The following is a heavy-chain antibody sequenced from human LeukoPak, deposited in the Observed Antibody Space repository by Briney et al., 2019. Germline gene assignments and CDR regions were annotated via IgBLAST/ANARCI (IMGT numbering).Heavy chain of an antibody. CDR1: GESFSGYY. Sequence: SETLSLTCAVYGESFSGYYWSWIRQPPGKGLEWIGEINHSGSTNYNPSLKSRVTISVDTSKNQFSLKLSSVTAADTAVYYCAGGVARAYYSDTSGYAAADYWGQGTLVTVSS. D-gene: IGHD3-22*01. CDR2: INHSGST. V-gene: IGHV4-34*01. CDR3: AGGVARAYYSDTSGYAAADY. J-gene: IGHJ4*02.